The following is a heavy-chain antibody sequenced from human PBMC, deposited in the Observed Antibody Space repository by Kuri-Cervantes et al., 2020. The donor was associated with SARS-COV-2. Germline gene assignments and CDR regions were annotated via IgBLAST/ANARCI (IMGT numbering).Heavy chain of an antibody. CDR2: IDPSSGST. V-gene: IGHV1-2*02. CDR1: GYSFTSYY. CDR3: ARDEGKGGHCLGH. J-gene: IGHJ4*02. Sequence: ASVKVSCKASGYSFTSYYINWVRQAPGQGLEWMGWIDPSSGSTNSAQNFQGRVTMTRDTSISTAYMELRRLRSDDTAVYYCARDEGKGGHCLGHWGQGTLVTVSS. D-gene: IGHD2-21*01.